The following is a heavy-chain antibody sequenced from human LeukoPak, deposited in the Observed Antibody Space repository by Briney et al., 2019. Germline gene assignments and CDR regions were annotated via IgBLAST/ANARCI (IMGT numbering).Heavy chain of an antibody. J-gene: IGHJ4*02. CDR2: IKQDGSEQ. V-gene: IGHV3-7*02. D-gene: IGHD4-17*01. Sequence: PGGSLRLSCAASGFSFSAYWMNWVRQAPGRGLEWVANIKQDGSEQYYVDSVKGRFTISRDNAKNSLYLQMNSLRAEDTAVYYCAGGEYAGYWGQGTLVTVSS. CDR1: GFSFSAYW. CDR3: AGGEYAGY.